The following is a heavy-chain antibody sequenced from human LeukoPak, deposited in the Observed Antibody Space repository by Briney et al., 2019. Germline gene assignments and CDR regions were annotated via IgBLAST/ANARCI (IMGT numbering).Heavy chain of an antibody. D-gene: IGHD3-9*01. CDR3: ASDRPTGYHDY. V-gene: IGHV4-38-2*02. CDR1: GYSITSGYY. J-gene: IGHJ4*02. Sequence: SETLSLTCTVSGYSITSGYYWGWIRQSPGKGLEWIGSINHSGSTYYNPSLKSRVTISVDTSNNHFSLKLNSVTAADTAVYYCASDRPTGYHDYWGQGTLVTVSS. CDR2: INHSGST.